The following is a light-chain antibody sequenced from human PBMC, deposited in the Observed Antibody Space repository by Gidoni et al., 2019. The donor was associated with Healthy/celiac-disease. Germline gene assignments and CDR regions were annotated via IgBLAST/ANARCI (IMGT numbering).Light chain of an antibody. CDR1: QSVSSSY. J-gene: IGKJ1*01. Sequence: EFVLTQSPGTLSLSPGVRATRSCRASQSVSSSYLAWYQQKPGQAPRLLIYGASSRATGIPDRFSGSGSGTDFTLTISRLEPEDVAVYYWQQYGSSRTFGQGTKVEIK. CDR3: QQYGSSRT. CDR2: GAS. V-gene: IGKV3-20*01.